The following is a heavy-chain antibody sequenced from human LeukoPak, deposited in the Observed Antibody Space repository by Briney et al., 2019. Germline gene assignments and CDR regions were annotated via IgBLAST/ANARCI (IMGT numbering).Heavy chain of an antibody. D-gene: IGHD4-17*01. J-gene: IGHJ6*02. CDR3: AKDPIYGDFDPRRGDYYYYGMDV. CDR1: GFTFSSYA. V-gene: IGHV3-23*01. CDR2: ISGSGGST. Sequence: PGGSLRLSCAASGFTFSSYAMSWVRQAPGKGLEWVSAISGSGGSTYYADSVKGRFTISRDNSKNTLYLQMNSLRAEDTAVYYCAKDPIYGDFDPRRGDYYYYGMDVWGQGTTVTVSS.